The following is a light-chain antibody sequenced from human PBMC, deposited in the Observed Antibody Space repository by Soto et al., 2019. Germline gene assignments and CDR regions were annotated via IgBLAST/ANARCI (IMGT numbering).Light chain of an antibody. CDR2: AAS. CDR1: QGISSS. J-gene: IGKJ4*01. V-gene: IGKV1-9*01. Sequence: DIHLTQSPSFLSASVGDRVTITCRASQGISSSLAWYQQKPGKPPKLLIYAASTLQSGVPSRFSGSGSGTEFTLTISSLQPEDFATYYCQQRNSYPLTFGGGTKVEI. CDR3: QQRNSYPLT.